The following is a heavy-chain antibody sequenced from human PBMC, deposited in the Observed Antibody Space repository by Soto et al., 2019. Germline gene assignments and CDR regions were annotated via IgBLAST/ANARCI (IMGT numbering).Heavy chain of an antibody. CDR3: ASKVPGSTTRPDYWYFDL. V-gene: IGHV3-23*01. D-gene: IGHD3-10*01. J-gene: IGHJ2*01. CDR1: GFTFISYA. CDR2: ISGGGDAT. Sequence: EVQLLESGGGLVQPGGSLRLSCAASGFTFISYAMNWVRQAPGKGRQWVSAISGGGDATFYADSVKGRFTISRDNSRNTVALQMNSLGADDPAVYYCASKVPGSTTRPDYWYFDLWGRGTLVTVSS.